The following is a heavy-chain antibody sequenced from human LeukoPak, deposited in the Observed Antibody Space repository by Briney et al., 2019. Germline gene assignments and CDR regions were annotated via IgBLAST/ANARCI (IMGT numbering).Heavy chain of an antibody. V-gene: IGHV5-51*01. CDR3: ARCRGHEIRSVDSSGWSYWYFDP. CDR2: IYPGDSDT. Sequence: GESLKISCKGSGYSFTSYWIGWVRQMPGKGLEWMGIIYPGDSDTRYSPSFQGQVTISADKSISTAYLQWSSLKASDTAMYYCARCRGHEIRSVDSSGWSYWYFDPWGRGTLVTVSS. CDR1: GYSFTSYW. D-gene: IGHD6-19*01. J-gene: IGHJ2*01.